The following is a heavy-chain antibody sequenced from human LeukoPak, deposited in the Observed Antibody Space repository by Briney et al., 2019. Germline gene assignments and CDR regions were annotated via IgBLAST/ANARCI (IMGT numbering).Heavy chain of an antibody. CDR2: INPNTDGT. CDR1: GYTFTGYY. CDR3: ARDSDYYDTSGYVH. V-gene: IGHV1-2*02. Sequence: GASVKVSCKASGYTFTGYYMHWVRQAPGQGLEWLGWINPNTDGTNYAQKFQGRVTMTRDTSISTAYMELSRLRSDDTAVYYCARDSDYYDTSGYVHWGQGTLVTVSS. D-gene: IGHD3-22*01. J-gene: IGHJ4*02.